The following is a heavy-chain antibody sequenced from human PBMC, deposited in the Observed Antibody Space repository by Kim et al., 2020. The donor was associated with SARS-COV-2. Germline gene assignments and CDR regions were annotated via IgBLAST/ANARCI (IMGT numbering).Heavy chain of an antibody. CDR2: INIDGSST. D-gene: IGHD3-22*01. V-gene: IGHV3-74*01. CDR1: GFTFSSYW. J-gene: IGHJ4*02. Sequence: GGSLRLSCAASGFTFSSYWMHWVRQAPGKGLVWVSRINIDGSSTTYADSVKGRFTISRDNAKNTLYLQMNSLRAEDTAVYYCASHGAYYYDSNGHYNYWGQGTLVTVSS. CDR3: ASHGAYYYDSNGHYNY.